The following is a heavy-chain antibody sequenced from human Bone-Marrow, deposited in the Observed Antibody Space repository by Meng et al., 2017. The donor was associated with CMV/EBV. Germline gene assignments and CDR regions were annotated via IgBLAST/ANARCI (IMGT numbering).Heavy chain of an antibody. V-gene: IGHV4-39*07. CDR2: INHSGST. D-gene: IGHD1-7*01. CDR1: GGSISSSSYY. J-gene: IGHJ4*02. Sequence: SETLSLTCTVSGGSISSSSYYWGWIRQPPGKGLEWIGEINHSGSTNYNPSLKSRVTISVDTSKNQFSLKLSSVTAADTAVYYCARARDGTGTTWVLDYWGQGTLVTVSS. CDR3: ARARDGTGTTWVLDY.